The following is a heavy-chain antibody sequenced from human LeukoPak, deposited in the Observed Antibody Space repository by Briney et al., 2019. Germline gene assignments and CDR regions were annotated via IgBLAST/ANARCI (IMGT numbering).Heavy chain of an antibody. V-gene: IGHV3-23*01. D-gene: IGHD4-11*01. CDR2: ISGSGGST. Sequence: RGSLRLSCAASGFTFSSYAMSWVRQAPGKGLEWVSAISGSGGSTYYADSVKGRFTISRDNSKNTLYLQMNSLRAEDTAVYYCAKDLSWENDYSNYDVYSYWGQGTLVTVSS. CDR3: AKDLSWENDYSNYDVYSY. CDR1: GFTFSSYA. J-gene: IGHJ4*02.